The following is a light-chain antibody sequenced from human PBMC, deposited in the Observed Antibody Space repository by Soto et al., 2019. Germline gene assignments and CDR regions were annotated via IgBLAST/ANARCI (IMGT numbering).Light chain of an antibody. V-gene: IGKV3-11*01. J-gene: IGKJ4*01. CDR1: RSVSSY. CDR3: QQRSDWPLT. Sequence: EIVLTQSPATLSLSPGERATLSCRASRSVSSYLGWYQQKPGQAPRLLIYDASDRATGIPARFSGSGSGTDFTLTISSLEPEDFAVYYCQQRSDWPLTFGGGTKVEIK. CDR2: DAS.